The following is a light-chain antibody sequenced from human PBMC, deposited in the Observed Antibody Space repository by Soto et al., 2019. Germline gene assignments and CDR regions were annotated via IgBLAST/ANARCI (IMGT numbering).Light chain of an antibody. CDR3: QQYSDLPMT. CDR1: QSFSGTY. V-gene: IGKV3-20*01. Sequence: EILLTQSPGTLSLSPGERATLSCRASQSFSGTYLAWYQQKPGQAPRLLIYGASRRATGIPDRFSGSASGTDFTLTISRLEPEDFAVYFCQQYSDLPMTFGQGTRLEI. J-gene: IGKJ5*01. CDR2: GAS.